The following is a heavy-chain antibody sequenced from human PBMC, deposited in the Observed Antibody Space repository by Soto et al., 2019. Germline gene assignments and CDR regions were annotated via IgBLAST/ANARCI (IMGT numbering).Heavy chain of an antibody. CDR1: GGSISSSSYY. CDR3: ARQSKYYFDY. CDR2: IYYSGST. V-gene: IGHV4-39*01. Sequence: SETLSLTCTVSGGSISSSSYYWGWIRQPPGKGLGWIGSIYYSGSTYYNPSLKSRVTISVDTSKNQFSLKLSSVTAADTAVYYCARQSKYYFDYWGQGTLVTVSS. J-gene: IGHJ4*02.